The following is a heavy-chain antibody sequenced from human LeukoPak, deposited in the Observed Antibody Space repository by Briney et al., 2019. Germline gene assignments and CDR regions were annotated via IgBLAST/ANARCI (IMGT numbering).Heavy chain of an antibody. CDR3: ARFAAGTDMGASPYYYYECMDV. J-gene: IGHJ6*02. CDR2: IIPLVGTA. CDR1: GGTFSSYA. Sequence: ASVKISSKTSGGTFSSYAISWVRHAPRQGREWMGGIIPLVGTANYAQKFHGRDTITADESTSTAYMELSSLRSEATAAYYCARFAAGTDMGASPYYYYECMDVWGQGTTVTVSS. D-gene: IGHD5-18*01. V-gene: IGHV1-69*13.